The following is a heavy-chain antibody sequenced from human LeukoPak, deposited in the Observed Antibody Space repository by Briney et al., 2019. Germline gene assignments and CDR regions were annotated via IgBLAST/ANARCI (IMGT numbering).Heavy chain of an antibody. J-gene: IGHJ4*02. CDR3: ARDSPPPGYDY. CDR2: ISKSGGTI. Sequence: GWSLRVSCAASRFTLSDFYMSWIRQAPGKGLEWVSYISKSGGTIYYADSVKGRFTITRDNAKNSLYLQMNSLTAEDTAVYYCARDSPPPGYDYWGQGTLVTVSS. CDR1: RFTLSDFY. D-gene: IGHD6-13*01. V-gene: IGHV3-11*01.